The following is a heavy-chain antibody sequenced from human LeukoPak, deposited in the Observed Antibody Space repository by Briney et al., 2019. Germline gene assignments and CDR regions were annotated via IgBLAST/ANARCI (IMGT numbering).Heavy chain of an antibody. CDR2: ISWDGGST. V-gene: IGHV3-43D*03. D-gene: IGHD3-22*01. CDR3: AKGSYYYDSSGYLDV. J-gene: IGHJ6*03. Sequence: GGSLRLSCAASGFTFDAYAMHWVRQPPGKGLDWVSLISWDGGSTYYADSVKGRFTISRDNSKNSVYLQMNSLRAEDTALYYCAKGSYYYDSSGYLDVWGKGTTVTVSS. CDR1: GFTFDAYA.